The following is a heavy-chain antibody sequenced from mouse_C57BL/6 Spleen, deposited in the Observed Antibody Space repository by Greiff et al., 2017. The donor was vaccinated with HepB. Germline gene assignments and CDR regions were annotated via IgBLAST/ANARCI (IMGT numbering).Heavy chain of an antibody. J-gene: IGHJ2*01. D-gene: IGHD1-2*01. CDR3: ATLLMYYFDY. V-gene: IGHV1-22*01. Sequence: EVKLVESGPELVKPGASVKMSCKASGYTFTDYNMHWVKQSHGKSLEWIGYINPNNGGTSYNQKFKGKATLTVNKSSSTAYMELRSLTSEDSAVYYCATLLMYYFDYWGQGTTLTVSS. CDR1: GYTFTDYN. CDR2: INPNNGGT.